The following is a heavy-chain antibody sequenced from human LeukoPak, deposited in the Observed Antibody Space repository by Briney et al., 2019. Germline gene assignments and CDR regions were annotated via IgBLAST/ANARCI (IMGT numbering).Heavy chain of an antibody. J-gene: IGHJ6*02. CDR2: ISSSSSTI. D-gene: IGHD6-19*01. CDR3: ARGNRWLVFYYYGMDV. V-gene: IGHV3-48*01. CDR1: GFTFSSYS. Sequence: PGGSLRLSCAASGFTFSSYSRNWVRQAPGKGLEWVSYISSSSSTIYYADSVKGRFTISRDNAKNSLYLQMNSLRAEDTAVYYCARGNRWLVFYYYGMDVWGQGTTVTVSS.